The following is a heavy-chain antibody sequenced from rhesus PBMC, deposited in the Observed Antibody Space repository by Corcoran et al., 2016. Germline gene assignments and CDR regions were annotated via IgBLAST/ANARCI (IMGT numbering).Heavy chain of an antibody. V-gene: IGHV1S2*01. CDR3: ARGNNIWTGFSY. CDR2: INPYNGNP. J-gene: IGHJ4*01. CDR1: GYTCTDYY. Sequence: QVQLGQSGAEVKKPGSSVKVSCKASGYTCTDYYMHWDRQSPRQGLEWMGWINPYNGNPRYAQKYQGRVTMTRDTSTSTAYMQLSSLRSEDTAVYYCARGNNIWTGFSYWGQGVLVTVSS. D-gene: IGHD3-3*01.